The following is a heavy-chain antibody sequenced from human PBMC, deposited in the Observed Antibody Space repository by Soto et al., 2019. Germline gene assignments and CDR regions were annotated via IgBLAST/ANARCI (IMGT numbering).Heavy chain of an antibody. CDR3: ARQRTTVVTQAYFDH. V-gene: IGHV4-39*01. D-gene: IGHD2-21*02. Sequence: SETQSLISIVSGESISSSSYYWGWISQPPGKGLEWIGSIYYSGRTYYNPSFKSRVTISIDTSKNQFSLKLSSVTATDTAVYYCARQRTTVVTQAYFDHWGYGALVTVSS. CDR1: GESISSSSYY. J-gene: IGHJ4*01. CDR2: IYYSGRT.